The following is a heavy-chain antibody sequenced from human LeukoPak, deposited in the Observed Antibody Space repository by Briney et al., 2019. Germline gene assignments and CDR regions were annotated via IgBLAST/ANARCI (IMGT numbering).Heavy chain of an antibody. CDR2: IYYSGST. Sequence: PSETLSLTRTVSGGSISSYYWSWIRQPPGKGLEWIGYIYYSGSTNYNPSLKSRVTISVDTSKNQFSLKLSSVTAADTAVYYCARHYLGFRVGGDAFDIWGQGTMVTVSS. V-gene: IGHV4-59*08. CDR3: ARHYLGFRVGGDAFDI. CDR1: GGSISSYY. D-gene: IGHD1-26*01. J-gene: IGHJ3*02.